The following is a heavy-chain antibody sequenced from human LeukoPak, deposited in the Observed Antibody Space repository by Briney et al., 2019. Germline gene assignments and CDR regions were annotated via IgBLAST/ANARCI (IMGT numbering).Heavy chain of an antibody. CDR1: GGSFSGYY. J-gene: IGHJ5*02. CDR2: INHSGST. D-gene: IGHD6-19*01. Sequence: SETLSLTCAVYGGSFSGYYWGWIRKPPGKGLGWIGEINHSGSTNYNPSLKSRVTISVDTSKNQFSLKLSSVTAADTAVYYCARGPQWLAPRWFDPWGQGTLVTVSS. V-gene: IGHV4-34*01. CDR3: ARGPQWLAPRWFDP.